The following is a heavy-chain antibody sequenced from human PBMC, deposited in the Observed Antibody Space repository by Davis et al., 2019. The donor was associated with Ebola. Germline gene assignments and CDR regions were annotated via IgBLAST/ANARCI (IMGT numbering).Heavy chain of an antibody. CDR3: VPGTWI. D-gene: IGHD5-18*01. V-gene: IGHV3-74*03. J-gene: IGHJ4*02. CDR1: GFTFSNNW. CDR2: INRDGTTS. Sequence: HTGGSLRLSCTVSGFTFSNNWMTWVRQVPGKGLVWVSSINRDGTTSTYADSVKGRFTISRDDAKNSLFLQMNSLRAEDTAVYYCVPGTWIRGQGSLVTVSS.